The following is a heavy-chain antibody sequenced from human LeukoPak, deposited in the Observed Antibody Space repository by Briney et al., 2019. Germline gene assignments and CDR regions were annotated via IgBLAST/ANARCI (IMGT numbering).Heavy chain of an antibody. J-gene: IGHJ4*02. CDR3: AINDGSGSYYKSDY. CDR1: GGSISSSSYY. V-gene: IGHV4-39*01. D-gene: IGHD3-10*01. Sequence: PSETLSLTCTVSGGSISSSSYYWGWIRQPPGKDLEWIGSIYYSGSTYYNPSLKSRVTISVDTSKNQFSLKLNSVTAADTAVYYCAINDGSGSYYKSDYWGQGTLVTVSS. CDR2: IYYSGST.